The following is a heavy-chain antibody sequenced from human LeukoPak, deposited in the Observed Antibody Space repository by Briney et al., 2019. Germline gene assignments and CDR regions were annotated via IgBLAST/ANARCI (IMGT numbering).Heavy chain of an antibody. J-gene: IGHJ6*02. Sequence: SETLSLTCTVSGDSISSSSYYWGWIRQPPGKGLEWIGSIYHSGSTYYNPSLKSRVTISEDMSKNQFSLKLSSVTAADTAVYYCARQRAGVYGDYDPYGMDVWGQGTTVTVSS. D-gene: IGHD4-17*01. V-gene: IGHV4-39*07. CDR1: GDSISSSSYY. CDR3: ARQRAGVYGDYDPYGMDV. CDR2: IYHSGST.